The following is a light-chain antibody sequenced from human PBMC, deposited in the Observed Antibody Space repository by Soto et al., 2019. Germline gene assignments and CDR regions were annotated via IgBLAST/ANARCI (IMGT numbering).Light chain of an antibody. CDR2: DVS. V-gene: IGLV2-11*01. J-gene: IGLJ1*01. Sequence: QSALTQPASVSGSPGQSITISCTGTSSDGGGYNYVSWYQQHPGKAPKLMIYDVSKRPSGVPDRFSGSKSGNTASLTISGLQADDDADYYCCSYSGSYTSYVFGTGTKLTVL. CDR1: SSDGGGYNY. CDR3: CSYSGSYTSYV.